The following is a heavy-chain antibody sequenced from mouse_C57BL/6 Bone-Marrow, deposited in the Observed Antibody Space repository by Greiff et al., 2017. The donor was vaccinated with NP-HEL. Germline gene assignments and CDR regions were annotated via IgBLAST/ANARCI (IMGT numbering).Heavy chain of an antibody. Sequence: EVKLVESGPGLAKPSQTLSLTCSVTGYSITSDYWNWIRKFPGNKLEYMGYISYSGSTYYNPSLKSRISITRDTSKNQYYLQLNSVTTEDTATYYCARFSYGSLWYFDVWGTGTTVTVSS. J-gene: IGHJ1*03. CDR2: ISYSGST. CDR3: ARFSYGSLWYFDV. CDR1: GYSITSDY. V-gene: IGHV3-8*01. D-gene: IGHD1-1*01.